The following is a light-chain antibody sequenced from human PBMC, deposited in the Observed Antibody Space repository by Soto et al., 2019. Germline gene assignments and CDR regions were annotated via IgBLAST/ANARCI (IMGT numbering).Light chain of an antibody. J-gene: IGKJ4*01. CDR2: ATS. V-gene: IGKV3-15*01. Sequence: EIVVTQSPATLSVSPGERATLSCRASQSVGNNFSWYQQKPGQAPRLLIFATSPRATGVPARFSGSGSVTEFTLSISSLLSEDFAVYYCQQYSDWPLTFGGGTKVEIE. CDR3: QQYSDWPLT. CDR1: QSVGNN.